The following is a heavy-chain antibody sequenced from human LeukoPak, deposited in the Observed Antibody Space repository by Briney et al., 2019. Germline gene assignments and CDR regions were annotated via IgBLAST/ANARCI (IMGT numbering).Heavy chain of an antibody. Sequence: ASVKVSCKASGYTFTSYDINWVRQVTGQGLEWMGWMNPNSGNTGYAQKLQGRVTMTRNTSISTAYMELSSLRSEDTAVYYCARAPQYSSSWGFWGQGTLVTVSS. CDR1: GYTFTSYD. V-gene: IGHV1-8*01. D-gene: IGHD6-13*01. J-gene: IGHJ4*02. CDR3: ARAPQYSSSWGF. CDR2: MNPNSGNT.